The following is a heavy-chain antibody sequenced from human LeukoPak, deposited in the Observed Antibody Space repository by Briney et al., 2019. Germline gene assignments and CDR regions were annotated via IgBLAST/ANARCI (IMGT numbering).Heavy chain of an antibody. D-gene: IGHD2-15*01. Sequence: PSETLSLTCTVSGGSVSSGSYYWSWIRRPPGKGLEWIGYIYYSGSTNYNPSLKSRVTISVDTSKNQFSLKLSSVTAADTAVYYCASTVVVAATRSFDPWGQGTLVTVSS. CDR2: IYYSGST. CDR3: ASTVVVAATRSFDP. J-gene: IGHJ5*02. CDR1: GGSVSSGSYY. V-gene: IGHV4-61*01.